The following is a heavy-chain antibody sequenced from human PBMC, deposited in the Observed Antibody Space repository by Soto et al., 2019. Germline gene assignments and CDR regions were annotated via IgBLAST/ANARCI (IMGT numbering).Heavy chain of an antibody. V-gene: IGHV1-24*01. CDR1: GYTLTELS. J-gene: IGHJ4*02. CDR2: FDPEDGET. D-gene: IGHD4-4*01. CDR3: ATRNQHTVTELSYFDY. Sequence: ASVKVSCKVSGYTLTELSMHWVRQAPGKGLEWMGGFDPEDGETIYAQKFQGRVTMTEDTSTDTAYMELSSLRSEDTAVYYCATRNQHTVTELSYFDYWGQGTLVTVSS.